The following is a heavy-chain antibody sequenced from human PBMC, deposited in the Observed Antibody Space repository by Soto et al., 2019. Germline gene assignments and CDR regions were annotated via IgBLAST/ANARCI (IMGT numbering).Heavy chain of an antibody. D-gene: IGHD2-21*02. CDR3: AKDRGVVVTAIGYYFDY. J-gene: IGHJ4*02. CDR1: GFTFSSYA. V-gene: IGHV3-23*01. Sequence: QPGGSLRLSCAASGFTFSSYAMSWVRQAPGKGLEWVSAISGSGGSTYYADSVKGRFTISRDNSKNTLYLQMNSLRAEDTAVYYCAKDRGVVVTAIGYYFDYWGQGTLVTVSS. CDR2: ISGSGGST.